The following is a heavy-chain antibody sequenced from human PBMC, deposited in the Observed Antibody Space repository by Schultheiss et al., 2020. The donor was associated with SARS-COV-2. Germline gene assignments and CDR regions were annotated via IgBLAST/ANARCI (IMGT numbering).Heavy chain of an antibody. CDR3: TTDLVLRYFDWLLSSDAPTPY. CDR2: IKSKTDGGTT. D-gene: IGHD3-9*01. V-gene: IGHV3-15*07. CDR1: GFTFSSYG. J-gene: IGHJ4*02. Sequence: GESLKISCAASGFTFSSYGMHWVRQAPGKGLEWVGRIKSKTDGGTTDYAAPVKGRFTISRDDSKNTLYLQMNSLKTEDTAVYYCTTDLVLRYFDWLLSSDAPTPYWGQGTLVTVSS.